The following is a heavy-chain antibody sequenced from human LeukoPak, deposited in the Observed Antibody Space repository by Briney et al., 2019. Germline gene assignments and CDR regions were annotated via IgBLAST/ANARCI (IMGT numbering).Heavy chain of an antibody. CDR2: IRYDGSNK. J-gene: IGHJ4*02. CDR1: GFTFSSYS. V-gene: IGHV3-30*02. CDR3: ARAGSSGWFRVDN. Sequence: GGSLRLSCAASGFTFSSYSMNWVRQAPGKGLEWVTFIRYDGSNKYYADSVKGRFTISRDNSKNTLYLQMNSLRAEDTAVYYCARAGSSGWFRVDNWGQGTQVTVSS. D-gene: IGHD6-19*01.